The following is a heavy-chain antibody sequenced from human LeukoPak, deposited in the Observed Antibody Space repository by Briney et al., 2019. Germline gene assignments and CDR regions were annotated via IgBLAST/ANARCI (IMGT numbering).Heavy chain of an antibody. CDR3: ARDERDSCGGDCYYFDY. Sequence: ASVKVSCKASGYTFSDYYMHWVRQAPGQGLEWMGWISGYNGNTNCAQKFQGRVTMTTDTSTSTAYMELRSLRSDDTAVYYCARDERDSCGGDCYYFDYWGQGTLVTVSS. CDR1: GYTFSDYY. D-gene: IGHD2-21*02. V-gene: IGHV1-18*04. J-gene: IGHJ4*02. CDR2: ISGYNGNT.